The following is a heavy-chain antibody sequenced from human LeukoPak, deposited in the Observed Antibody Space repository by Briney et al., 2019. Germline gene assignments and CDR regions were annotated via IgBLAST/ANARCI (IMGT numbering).Heavy chain of an antibody. D-gene: IGHD3-22*01. V-gene: IGHV5-51*01. Sequence: GESLKISCKGSGYSFTTYWIGWVRQMPGKGLEWMGIIYPSDSDTRYSPSFQGQVTISADKSITTAYLQWNSLKASDTAMYYCARLGYDNSYYYSREDAFHIWGQGTMVTVSS. CDR1: GYSFTTYW. CDR3: ARLGYDNSYYYSREDAFHI. J-gene: IGHJ3*02. CDR2: IYPSDSDT.